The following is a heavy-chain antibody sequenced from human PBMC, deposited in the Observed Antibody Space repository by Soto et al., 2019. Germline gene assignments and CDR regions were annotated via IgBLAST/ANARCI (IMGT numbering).Heavy chain of an antibody. D-gene: IGHD2-15*01. CDR3: AGCNTRHYSIVF. Sequence: SETLSLTCTVSCDSFGSVSYYWCWLRQHPGKGLEWIGYIYTSRSTYYNHSLRSRVTISGDTSKNQFSLNLNSVTAADTAVYYRAGCNTRHYSIVFGGQGTPVTVSS. V-gene: IGHV4-31*03. CDR2: IYTSRST. J-gene: IGHJ4*02. CDR1: CDSFGSVSYY.